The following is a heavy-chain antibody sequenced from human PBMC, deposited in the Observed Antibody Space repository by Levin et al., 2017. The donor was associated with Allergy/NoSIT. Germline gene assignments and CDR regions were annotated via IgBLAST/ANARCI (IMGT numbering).Heavy chain of an antibody. CDR1: GYSFTSYW. V-gene: IGHV5-51*01. CDR3: ARRRSAYDGMDG. Sequence: KVSCKGSGYSFTSYWIAWVRQMPGKGLEWMGFIYPGDSDTRYSPSFQGQVTISADKSVSTAYLQWSSLKASDTAMYYCARRRSAYDGMDGWGQGTTVTVSS. J-gene: IGHJ6*02. CDR2: IYPGDSDT.